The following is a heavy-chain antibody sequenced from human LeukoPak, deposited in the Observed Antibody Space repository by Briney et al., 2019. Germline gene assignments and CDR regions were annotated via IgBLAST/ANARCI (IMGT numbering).Heavy chain of an antibody. CDR3: ARATYGSGSFYGPSD. V-gene: IGHV3-33*01. Sequence: GRSLRLSCAASGFTFSSYGMHWVRQAPGKGLDWVAVIWYESDNKYYADSVKGRFTISRYDSKNTLYLEMNSLRGEDTAVYYCARATYGSGSFYGPSDWGQGTLVTVSS. D-gene: IGHD3-10*01. CDR1: GFTFSSYG. CDR2: IWYESDNK. J-gene: IGHJ4*02.